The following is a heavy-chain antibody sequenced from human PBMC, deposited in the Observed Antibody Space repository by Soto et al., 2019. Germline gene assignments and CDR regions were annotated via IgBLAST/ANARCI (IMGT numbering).Heavy chain of an antibody. J-gene: IGHJ4*02. Sequence: GASVKVSCKASGYTFSSYAMHWVREAPGQRIEWMGWINAGYGNTKSSQKFQDRVTISRDTSASTAYMELTSLGSEDTAVYYCASDTGDGTFDFWGQGTLVTVSS. CDR2: INAGYGNT. V-gene: IGHV1-3*01. CDR3: ASDTGDGTFDF. D-gene: IGHD7-27*01. CDR1: GYTFSSYA.